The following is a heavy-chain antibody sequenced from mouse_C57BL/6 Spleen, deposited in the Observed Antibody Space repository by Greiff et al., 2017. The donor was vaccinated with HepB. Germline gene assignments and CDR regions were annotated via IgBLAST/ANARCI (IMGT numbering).Heavy chain of an antibody. J-gene: IGHJ3*01. Sequence: EVHLVESGGGLVKPGGSLKLSCAASGFTFSDYGMHWVRQAPEKGLEWVAYISSGSSTIYYADTVKGRFTISRDNAKNTLFLQMTSLRSEDTAMYYCATYDGYEGFAYWGQGTLVTVSA. V-gene: IGHV5-17*01. CDR3: ATYDGYEGFAY. D-gene: IGHD2-9*01. CDR2: ISSGSSTI. CDR1: GFTFSDYG.